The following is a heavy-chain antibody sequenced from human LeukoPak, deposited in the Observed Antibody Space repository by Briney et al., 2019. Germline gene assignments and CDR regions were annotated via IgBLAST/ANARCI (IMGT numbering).Heavy chain of an antibody. J-gene: IGHJ4*02. Sequence: SETLSLTCAISGDPINSIDWWSWVRQSPARGLEWIGEIYHSGGTNYNPSLKSRVTISVDKSKNHLSLKLTSVTAADTAVYFCVGNGYYALDYWGQGALVTVAS. CDR1: GDPINSIDW. CDR2: IYHSGGT. CDR3: VGNGYYALDY. V-gene: IGHV4-4*02. D-gene: IGHD2/OR15-2a*01.